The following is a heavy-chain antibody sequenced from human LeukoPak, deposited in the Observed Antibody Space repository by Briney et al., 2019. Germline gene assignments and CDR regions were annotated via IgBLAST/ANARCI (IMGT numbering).Heavy chain of an antibody. D-gene: IGHD4-17*01. CDR3: ARATPYDWHFGL. J-gene: IGHJ2*01. CDR1: GFSFSSYA. CDR2: IWFDGSKT. V-gene: IGHV3-33*02. Sequence: GGSLRLSCVASGFSFSSYAMHWVRQAPGKGLEWVAAIWFDGSKTYYEDSVKGRFTISRDTSANTLFLQMNSLAAEDTAVYCCARATPYDWHFGLWGRGTLVIVSS.